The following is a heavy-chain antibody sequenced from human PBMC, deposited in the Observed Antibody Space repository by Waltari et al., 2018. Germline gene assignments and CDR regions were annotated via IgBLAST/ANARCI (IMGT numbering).Heavy chain of an antibody. CDR2: IYYSGST. CDR1: GGSISSSSYY. V-gene: IGHV4-39*01. CDR3: ARGSSY. Sequence: QLQLQESGPGLVKPSETLSLTCTVSGGSISSSSYYWGWIRQPPGKWREWIGSIYYSGSTYYNPSLNGLVTISVDTSKNQFSLKLSSVTAADTAVYYCARGSSYWGQGTLVTVSS. D-gene: IGHD1-26*01. J-gene: IGHJ4*02.